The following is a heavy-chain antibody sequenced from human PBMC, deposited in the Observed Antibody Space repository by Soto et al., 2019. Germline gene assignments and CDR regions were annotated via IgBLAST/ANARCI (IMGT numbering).Heavy chain of an antibody. D-gene: IGHD6-13*01. CDR2: IYTSGST. V-gene: IGHV4-4*07. Sequence: SETLSLTCTVSGGSIRSYYWNWIRQPAGKGLEWIGRIYTSGSTNYNPSLKSRVTMLVDTSKNQFSLKLSPVTAADTAVYYCAGIAEAIYYGMDVWGQGTTVTV. J-gene: IGHJ6*02. CDR1: GGSIRSYY. CDR3: AGIAEAIYYGMDV.